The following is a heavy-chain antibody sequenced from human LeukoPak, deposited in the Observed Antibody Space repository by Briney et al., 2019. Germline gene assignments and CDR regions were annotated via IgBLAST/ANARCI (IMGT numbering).Heavy chain of an antibody. V-gene: IGHV3-7*03. Sequence: GGSLRLSCAASGFTVSSNYMSWVRQAPGKGLEWVASINHNGNVNYYVDSVKGRFTISRDNAKNSLYLQMSNLRAADTAVYFCARGGGLDVWGQGATVTVSS. D-gene: IGHD3-16*01. CDR1: GFTVSSNY. CDR2: INHNGNVN. J-gene: IGHJ6*02. CDR3: ARGGGLDV.